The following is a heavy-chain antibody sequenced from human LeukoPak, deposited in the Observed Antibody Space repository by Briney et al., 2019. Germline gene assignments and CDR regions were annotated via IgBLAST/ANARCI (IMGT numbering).Heavy chain of an antibody. V-gene: IGHV3-23*01. CDR1: GFTFSIYA. D-gene: IGHD1-1*01. CDR3: ARALTTLTYEGY. Sequence: GGSLRLSCAASGFTFSIYAMNWVRQAPGKGLEWVSGISGSGGSTHYADSVKGRFTVSRDNAKDSLYLQMNSLRAEDTAVYYCARALTTLTYEGYWGQGTLVTVSS. J-gene: IGHJ4*02. CDR2: ISGSGGST.